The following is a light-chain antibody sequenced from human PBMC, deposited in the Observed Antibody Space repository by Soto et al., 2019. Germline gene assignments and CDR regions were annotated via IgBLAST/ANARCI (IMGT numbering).Light chain of an antibody. Sequence: DIQLTQSPSSLSASLGDRVTISCQASQDIDNDLAWYQQRPGNAPKLLIYGASNLEMGVPPRFSGSASGTLSTFTLSSIPPQDAATYYCEHYDSSPTYSFGQGTKLVIK. V-gene: IGKV1-33*01. CDR2: GAS. J-gene: IGKJ2*01. CDR3: EHYDSSPTYS. CDR1: QDIDND.